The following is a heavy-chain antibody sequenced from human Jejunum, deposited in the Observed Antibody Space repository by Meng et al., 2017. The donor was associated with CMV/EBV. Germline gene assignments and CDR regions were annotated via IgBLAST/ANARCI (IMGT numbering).Heavy chain of an antibody. CDR2: ISGDTT. CDR3: VKNSFGVIVSPDS. CDR1: GVTFSKYA. V-gene: IGHV3-23*01. Sequence: SCTASGVTFSKYAMSWVRQVPGKGLEWVSAISGDTTYYADSVKGRFTISRDNSKNTVSLQMNNLRAGDTALYYCVKNSFGVIVSPDSWGPGTLVTVSS. J-gene: IGHJ4*02. D-gene: IGHD3-3*01.